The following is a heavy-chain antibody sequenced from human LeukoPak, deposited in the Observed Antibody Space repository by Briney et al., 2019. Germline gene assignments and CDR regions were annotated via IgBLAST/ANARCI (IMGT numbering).Heavy chain of an antibody. CDR2: ISWDSENI. V-gene: IGHV3-9*01. CDR3: AKVHRDYGDYYGLDA. J-gene: IGHJ6*02. CDR1: GFTFDDFA. Sequence: GGSLRLPCVASGFTFDDFAMHWVRQVPGKGLEWVSYISWDSENIGYADSVKGRFTISRDNAKNSLYLQMNSLRVEDTALYYCAKVHRDYGDYYGLDAWGQGTTVTVSS. D-gene: IGHD4-17*01.